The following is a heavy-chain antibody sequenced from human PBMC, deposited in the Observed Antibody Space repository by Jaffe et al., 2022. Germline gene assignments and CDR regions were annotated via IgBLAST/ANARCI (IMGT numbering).Heavy chain of an antibody. CDR1: GFTFSDYY. D-gene: IGHD2-21*01. CDR3: VRDISQPGDLYYFGY. J-gene: IGHJ4*02. V-gene: IGHV3-11*01. Sequence: QVQLVESGGGLVKPGGSLRLSCRTSGFTFSDYYMSWVRQAPGKGPEWLSYISNSGYTIHYADSVRGRFTISRDNAQKSMYLQMNSLRVEDTAVYYCVRDISQPGDLYYFGYWGQGTLVTVSS. CDR2: ISNSGYTI.